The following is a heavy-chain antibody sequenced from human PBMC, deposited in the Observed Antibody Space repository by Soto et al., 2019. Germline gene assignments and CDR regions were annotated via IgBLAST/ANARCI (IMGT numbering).Heavy chain of an antibody. CDR3: ARGPWGEWELPNYYYYYGTDV. CDR2: ISAYNGNT. V-gene: IGHV1-18*01. Sequence: GPSVEVSCKASGYGFASCGRSWVRQAPGQGLEWMGWISAYNGNTNYAQKLQGRVTMTTDTSTSTAYMELRSLRSDDTAVYYCARGPWGEWELPNYYYYYGTDVWGQGTTVTVSS. CDR1: GYGFASCG. D-gene: IGHD1-26*01. J-gene: IGHJ6*02.